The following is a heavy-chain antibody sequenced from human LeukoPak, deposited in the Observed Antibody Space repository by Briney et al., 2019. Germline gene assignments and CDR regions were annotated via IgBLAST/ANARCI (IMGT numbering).Heavy chain of an antibody. D-gene: IGHD3-22*01. V-gene: IGHV3-15*07. J-gene: IGHJ4*02. CDR2: IKSKTDGGTT. CDR3: TASSYYDSSGYYYEFGY. CDR1: GFTFSSYG. Sequence: GGSLRLSCAASGFTFSSYGMHWVRQAPGKGLEWVGRIKSKTDGGTTDYAAPVKGRFTISRDDSKNTLYLQMNSLKTEDTAVYYCTASSYYDSSGYYYEFGYWGQGTLVTVSS.